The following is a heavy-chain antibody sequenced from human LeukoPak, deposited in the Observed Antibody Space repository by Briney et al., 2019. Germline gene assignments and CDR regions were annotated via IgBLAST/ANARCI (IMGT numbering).Heavy chain of an antibody. D-gene: IGHD3-22*01. Sequence: ASVKVSFRASGYTFTGYYMHWVRQAPGQGLEWMGWINPNSGGTNYARKFQGRVTMTRDTSISTAYMELSRLRSDDTAVYYCARDLVNWYYYDSSGAFDIWGQGTMVTVSS. J-gene: IGHJ3*02. CDR2: INPNSGGT. V-gene: IGHV1-2*02. CDR3: ARDLVNWYYYDSSGAFDI. CDR1: GYTFTGYY.